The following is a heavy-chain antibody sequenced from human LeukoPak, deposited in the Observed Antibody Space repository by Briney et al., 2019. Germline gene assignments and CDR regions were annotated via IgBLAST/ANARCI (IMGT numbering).Heavy chain of an antibody. V-gene: IGHV1-2*02. D-gene: IGHD6-6*01. J-gene: IGHJ3*02. Sequence: ASVKVSCKASGYTFTAYYIHWVRQAPGQGLEWMGWINPKNADTDYAQNFRGRVTMTRYTSISTVYMELSRLRSDDTAVYYWARDDGSSSVNALDIWGQGTMITVS. CDR3: ARDDGSSSVNALDI. CDR1: GYTFTAYY. CDR2: INPKNADT.